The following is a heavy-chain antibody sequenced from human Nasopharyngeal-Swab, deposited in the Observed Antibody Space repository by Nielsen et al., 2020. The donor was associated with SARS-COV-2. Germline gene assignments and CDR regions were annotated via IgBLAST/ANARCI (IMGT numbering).Heavy chain of an antibody. J-gene: IGHJ4*02. D-gene: IGHD2-15*01. CDR2: INPNSGGT. Sequence: ASVKVSCKASGYTFTGYYMHWVRQAPGQGLEWMGWINPNSGGTNYAQKSQGWVTMTRDTSISTAYMELSRLRSDDTAVYYCARGRSGGSSYHHYKRPLDYWGQGTLVTVSS. V-gene: IGHV1-2*04. CDR3: ARGRSGGSSYHHYKRPLDY. CDR1: GYTFTGYY.